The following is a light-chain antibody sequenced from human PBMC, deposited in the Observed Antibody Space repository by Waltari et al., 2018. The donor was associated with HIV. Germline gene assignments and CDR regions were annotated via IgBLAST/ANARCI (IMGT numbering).Light chain of an antibody. CDR2: NDN. CDR3: AAWDDRLDGQGV. V-gene: IGLV1-44*01. Sequence: QSVLTQTPSASGTPGQRVTISCSGTRSNIGTNTVNWYQIIPGTAPKLLIYNDNQRPSGVPDRFSGSRSGTSASLAISGLQSDDEADYYCAAWDDRLDGQGVFGGGTTLTVL. CDR1: RSNIGTNT. J-gene: IGLJ3*02.